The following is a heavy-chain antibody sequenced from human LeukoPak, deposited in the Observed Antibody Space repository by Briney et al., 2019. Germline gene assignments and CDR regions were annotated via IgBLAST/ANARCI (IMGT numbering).Heavy chain of an antibody. J-gene: IGHJ6*03. CDR2: INPNSGGT. CDR1: GYTFTGYY. Sequence: GASVKVSCKASGYTFTGYYMHWVRQAPGQGLEWMGWINPNSGGTNYAQKFQGRVTMTRDTSISTAYMELSRLRSDDTAVYYCARDLGSSWYGHYYYYYMDVWGKGTTVTVSS. CDR3: ARDLGSSWYGHYYYYYMDV. V-gene: IGHV1-2*02. D-gene: IGHD6-13*01.